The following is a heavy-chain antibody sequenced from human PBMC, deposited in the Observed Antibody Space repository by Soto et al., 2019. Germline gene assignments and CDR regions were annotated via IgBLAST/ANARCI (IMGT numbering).Heavy chain of an antibody. CDR3: ARQGPASILNTWFDP. D-gene: IGHD2-2*01. CDR2: IYYSGST. Sequence: SETLSLTCTVSGGSISSYYWSWIRQPPGKGLEWIGYIYYSGSTNYNPSLRSRATISLDTSKNQFSLKLSSVTAADTAVYYCARQGPASILNTWFDPWGQGTLVTVSS. CDR1: GGSISSYY. V-gene: IGHV4-59*01. J-gene: IGHJ5*02.